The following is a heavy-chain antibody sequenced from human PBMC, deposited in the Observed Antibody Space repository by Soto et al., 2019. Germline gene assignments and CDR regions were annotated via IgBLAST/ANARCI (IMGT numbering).Heavy chain of an antibody. Sequence: GASVKVSCKASGYTFTSYGISWVRQAPGQGLEWMGWISAYNGNTNYAQKLQGRVTMTTDTSTSTAYMGLRSLRSDDTAVYYCAREGDILTGYPIFDYWGQGTLVTVSS. CDR3: AREGDILTGYPIFDY. CDR2: ISAYNGNT. V-gene: IGHV1-18*01. D-gene: IGHD3-9*01. CDR1: GYTFTSYG. J-gene: IGHJ4*02.